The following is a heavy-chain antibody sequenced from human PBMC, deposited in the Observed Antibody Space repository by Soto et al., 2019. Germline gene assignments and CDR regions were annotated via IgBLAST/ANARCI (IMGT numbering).Heavy chain of an antibody. CDR2: INAGNGNT. D-gene: IGHD2-2*01. CDR1: GYTFTSYA. J-gene: IGHJ6*03. V-gene: IGHV1-3*01. CDR3: ARDRGYCSSTSCYYYYYMDV. Sequence: ASVKVSCKASGYTFTSYAMHWVRQAPGQRLEWMGWINAGNGNTKYSQKFQGRVTITRDTSASTAYMELSSLRSEDTAVYYCARDRGYCSSTSCYYYYYMDVWGKGTTVTVSS.